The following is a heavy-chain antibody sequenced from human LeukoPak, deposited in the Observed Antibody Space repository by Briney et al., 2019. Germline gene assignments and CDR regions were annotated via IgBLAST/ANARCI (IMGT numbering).Heavy chain of an antibody. Sequence: GGSLRLSCAASGFTLSSYWMHWVRQAPGKGLEWVSAISGSAVITFYADSVKGRFTISRDNSKNTLYLQMNSLRAEDTALYYCAKSRLSGINDAFDIWGQGTMVTVSS. CDR2: ISGSAVIT. CDR3: AKSRLSGINDAFDI. CDR1: GFTLSSYW. D-gene: IGHD3-3*01. V-gene: IGHV3-23*01. J-gene: IGHJ3*02.